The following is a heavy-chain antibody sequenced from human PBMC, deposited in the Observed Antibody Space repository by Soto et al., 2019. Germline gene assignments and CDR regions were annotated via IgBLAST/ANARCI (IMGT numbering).Heavy chain of an antibody. V-gene: IGHV4-61*01. D-gene: IGHD3-3*01. CDR2: VYHTGRT. CDR3: ARDFAYFDS. J-gene: IGHJ4*02. CDR1: GGSFKSGSYS. Sequence: QVQLQESGPGLVKPSETLSLTCTVSGGSFKSGSYSWSWIRQPPGQGLEWIGYVYHTGRTSYNPSHKSRVSISMDTSKNQFSLNLDSVTAADTAVYFCARDFAYFDSWGQGTLVTVSS.